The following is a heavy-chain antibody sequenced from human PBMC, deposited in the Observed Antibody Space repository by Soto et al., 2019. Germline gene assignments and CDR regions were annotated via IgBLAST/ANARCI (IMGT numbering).Heavy chain of an antibody. CDR1: GFTVSSNY. V-gene: IGHV3-53*01. J-gene: IGHJ6*02. Sequence: VGSLRLSCAAYGFTVSSNYMSWVRQAPGKGLEWVSVIYSGGSTYYADSVKGRFTISRDNSKNTLYLQMNSLRAEDTAVYYCARDGERWLQGMDVWGQGTTVTVSS. D-gene: IGHD5-12*01. CDR3: ARDGERWLQGMDV. CDR2: IYSGGST.